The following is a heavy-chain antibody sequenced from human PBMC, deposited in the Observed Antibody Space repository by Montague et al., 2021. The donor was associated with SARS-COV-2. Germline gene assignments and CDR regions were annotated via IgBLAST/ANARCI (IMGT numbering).Heavy chain of an antibody. CDR1: GFSFSNYA. Sequence: SLRLSCAASGFSFSNYAMSWVRRAPGKGLEWVSPISGSGDITHYADSVKGRFTISRDNSKNTLYLQMNSLRAEDTAVYYCAKEAVYSSSWEYFDYWGQGTLVTVSS. CDR2: ISGSGDIT. V-gene: IGHV3-23*01. CDR3: AKEAVYSSSWEYFDY. D-gene: IGHD6-13*01. J-gene: IGHJ4*02.